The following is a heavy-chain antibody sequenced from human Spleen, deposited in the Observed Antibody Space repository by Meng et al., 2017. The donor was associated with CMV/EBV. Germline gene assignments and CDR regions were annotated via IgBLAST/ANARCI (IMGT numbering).Heavy chain of an antibody. D-gene: IGHD3-3*01. CDR1: GGSTSSSTYY. V-gene: IGHV4-39*07. CDR3: ARGYDFWRE. Sequence: ESLKISCTVSGGSTSSSTYYWGWIRQPPGKGLEWIGSIYYRGNTYYNPSLKARVTMSIDTSKNQFSLGLSSVTAADTAVYYCARGYDFWREWGQGTLVTVSS. J-gene: IGHJ4*02. CDR2: IYYRGNT.